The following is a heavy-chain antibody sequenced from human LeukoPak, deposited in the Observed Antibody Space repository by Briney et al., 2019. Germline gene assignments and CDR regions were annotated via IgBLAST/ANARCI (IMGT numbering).Heavy chain of an antibody. D-gene: IGHD4-23*01. CDR2: IYYSGSI. CDR3: ARSHDYGGNPYDY. CDR1: GGSISSSSYY. Sequence: SETLSLTCTVSGGSISSSSYYWGWIRQPPGKGLEWIGSIYYSGSIYYNPSLKSRVTISVDTSKNQFSLKLSSVTAADTAVYYCARSHDYGGNPYDYWGQGTLVTVSS. V-gene: IGHV4-39*01. J-gene: IGHJ4*02.